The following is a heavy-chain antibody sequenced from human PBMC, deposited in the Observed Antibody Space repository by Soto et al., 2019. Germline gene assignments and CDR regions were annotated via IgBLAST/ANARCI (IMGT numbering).Heavy chain of an antibody. Sequence: QVQLVESGGGVVQPGRSLRLSCAASGFNFSSYVMHWVRQAPGKGLEWVAVIWYDGGNKYYADSVKGRFTISRDNSKNTLYLKMNRLRGEDTAVYYCARDGQWLPRDGLRSSYHFGYWGQGTLVTVSS. V-gene: IGHV3-33*01. CDR1: GFNFSSYV. J-gene: IGHJ4*02. D-gene: IGHD6-19*01. CDR2: IWYDGGNK. CDR3: ARDGQWLPRDGLRSSYHFGY.